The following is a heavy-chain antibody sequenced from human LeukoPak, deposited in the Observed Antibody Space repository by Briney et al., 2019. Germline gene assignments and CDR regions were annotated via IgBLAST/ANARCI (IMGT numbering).Heavy chain of an antibody. CDR2: ISPSGGST. CDR1: GYTFTNYY. Sequence: ASVKVSCKASGYTFTNYYIHWVRQAPGQGLEWMGIISPSGGSTNYAQKFQGRVTMTRDTSASAVYMELSSLISEDTAVYYCARGNYGSGSPHDYWGQGTLVTVSS. D-gene: IGHD3-10*01. J-gene: IGHJ4*02. V-gene: IGHV1-46*01. CDR3: ARGNYGSGSPHDY.